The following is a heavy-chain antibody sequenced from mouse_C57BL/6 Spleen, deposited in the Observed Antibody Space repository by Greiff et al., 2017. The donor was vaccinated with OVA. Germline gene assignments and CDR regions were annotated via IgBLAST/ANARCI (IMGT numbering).Heavy chain of an antibody. J-gene: IGHJ1*03. CDR3: ARSNDGYSRRYFDV. CDR2: IYPSDSET. V-gene: IGHV1-61*01. CDR1: GYTFTSYW. Sequence: QVQLQQPGAELVRPGSSVKLSCKASGYTFTSYWMDWVKQRPGQGLEWIGNIYPSDSETHYNQKFKDKATLTVDKSSSTAYMQLSSLTSEDAAVYYCARSNDGYSRRYFDVWGTGNTVTVSS. D-gene: IGHD2-3*01.